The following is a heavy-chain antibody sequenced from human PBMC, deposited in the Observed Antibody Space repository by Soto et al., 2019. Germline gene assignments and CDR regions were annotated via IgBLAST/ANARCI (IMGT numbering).Heavy chain of an antibody. V-gene: IGHV4-39*01. D-gene: IGHD4-17*01. J-gene: IGHJ6*03. CDR3: ARGPYGDYVLNYMDV. Sequence: ETLSLTCTVSGGSISSSSYYWGWIRQPPGKGLEWIGSIYYSGSTYYNPSLKSRVTISVDTSKNQFSLKLSSVTAADTAVYYCARGPYGDYVLNYMDVWGKGTTVTVSS. CDR1: GGSISSSSYY. CDR2: IYYSGST.